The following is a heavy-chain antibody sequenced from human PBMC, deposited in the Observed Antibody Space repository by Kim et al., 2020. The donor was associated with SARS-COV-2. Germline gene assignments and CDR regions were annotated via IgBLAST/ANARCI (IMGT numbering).Heavy chain of an antibody. CDR3: AREYGSGSYMNYYYGMDV. J-gene: IGHJ6*02. Sequence: GGSLRLSCAASGFTFSSYSMNWVRQAPGKGLEWVSYISSSSSTIYYADSVKGRFTISRDNAKNSLYLQMNSLRDEDTAVYYCAREYGSGSYMNYYYGMDVWGQGTTVTVSS. CDR1: GFTFSSYS. CDR2: ISSSSSTI. D-gene: IGHD3-10*01. V-gene: IGHV3-48*02.